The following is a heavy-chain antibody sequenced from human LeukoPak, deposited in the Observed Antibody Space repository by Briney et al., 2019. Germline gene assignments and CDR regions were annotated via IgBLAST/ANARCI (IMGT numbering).Heavy chain of an antibody. V-gene: IGHV1-69*13. CDR1: GGTFSSYA. J-gene: IGHJ4*02. CDR2: IIPIFGTA. Sequence: ASVKVSCKASGGTFSSYAISWVRQAPGQGLEWMGGIIPIFGTANYAQKFQGRVTITADESTSTANMELSSLRSEDTAVYYCARDNSAYSSSWYFNPSPIYWGQGALVTVSS. D-gene: IGHD6-13*01. CDR3: ARDNSAYSSSWYFNPSPIY.